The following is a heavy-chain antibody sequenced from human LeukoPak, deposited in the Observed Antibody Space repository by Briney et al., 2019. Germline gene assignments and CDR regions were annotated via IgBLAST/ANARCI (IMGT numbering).Heavy chain of an antibody. D-gene: IGHD3-3*01. CDR1: GYTFASYD. V-gene: IGHV1-8*01. J-gene: IGHJ6*02. CDR3: ARGLYYDLQPSYYYYYGMDV. CDR2: MNPNSGNT. Sequence: ASVKVSCKASGYTFASYDINWVRQATGQGLEWMGWMNPNSGNTGYAQKCQDRVTMTRNTSISTAYMELSSLRSEDTAVYYCARGLYYDLQPSYYYYYGMDVWGQGTTVTVSS.